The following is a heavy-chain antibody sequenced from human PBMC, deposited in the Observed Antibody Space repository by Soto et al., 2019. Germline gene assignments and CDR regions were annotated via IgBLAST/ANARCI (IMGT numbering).Heavy chain of an antibody. CDR2: ISAYNGNT. J-gene: IGHJ6*02. CDR1: GYTFTSYG. D-gene: IGHD3-3*01. CDR3: ARGGHYDFWSGYYTPRSDYYYYGMDV. Sequence: ASVKVSFKASGYTFTSYGISWVRQAPGQGLDWMGWISAYNGNTNYAQKLQGRVTMTTDTSTSTAYMELRSLRSDDTAMYYCARGGHYDFWSGYYTPRSDYYYYGMDVWGQGTTVTVSS. V-gene: IGHV1-18*01.